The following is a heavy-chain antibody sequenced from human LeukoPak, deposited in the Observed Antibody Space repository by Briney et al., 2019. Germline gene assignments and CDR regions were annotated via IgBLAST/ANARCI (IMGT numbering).Heavy chain of an antibody. J-gene: IGHJ4*02. D-gene: IGHD5-12*01. Sequence: SETLSLTCTVSGGSISSGDYYWRWIRQPPGKGLEWIGYIYYSGSTYYNPSLKSRVTISVDTSKNQFSLKLSSVTAADTAVYYCASTLHSGYDFFFDYWGQGTLVTVSS. CDR3: ASTLHSGYDFFFDY. CDR1: GGSISSGDYY. CDR2: IYYSGST. V-gene: IGHV4-30-4*01.